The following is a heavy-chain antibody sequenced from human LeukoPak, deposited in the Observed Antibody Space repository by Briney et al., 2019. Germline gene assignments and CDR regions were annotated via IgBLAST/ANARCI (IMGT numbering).Heavy chain of an antibody. Sequence: ASVKVSCKASGGTFSSYAISWVRQAPGQGLEWMGRIIPILGIANYAQKFQGRVTITADKSTSTAYMELSSLRSEDTAVYYCASWGAPEMATMGFDYWDQGTLVTVSS. V-gene: IGHV1-69*04. D-gene: IGHD5-24*01. CDR3: ASWGAPEMATMGFDY. CDR1: GGTFSSYA. CDR2: IIPILGIA. J-gene: IGHJ4*02.